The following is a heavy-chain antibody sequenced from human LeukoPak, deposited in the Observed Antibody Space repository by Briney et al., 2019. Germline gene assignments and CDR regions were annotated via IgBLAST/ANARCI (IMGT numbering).Heavy chain of an antibody. CDR2: INPNSGGT. D-gene: IGHD6-13*01. J-gene: IGHJ4*02. CDR3: ARTVYSSSWPMGY. CDR1: GYTFTGYY. V-gene: IGHV1-2*02. Sequence: ASVKVSCKASGYTFTGYYMHWVRQPPGQGLEWMGWINPNSGGTNYAQKFQGRVTMTRDTSISTAYMELSRLRSDDTAVYYCARTVYSSSWPMGYWGQGTLVTVSS.